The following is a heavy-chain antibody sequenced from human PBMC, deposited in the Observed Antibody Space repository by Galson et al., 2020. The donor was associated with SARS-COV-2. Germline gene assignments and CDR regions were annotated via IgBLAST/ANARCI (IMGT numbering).Heavy chain of an antibody. CDR3: ARDDGIRGYNYGRRYDGWDV. CDR1: GFPFSTYS. J-gene: IGHJ6*02. CDR2: ISTSSSYT. D-gene: IGHD5-18*01. Sequence: GGSLTLSCAASGFPFSTYSMNWVRLAPGKGLEWVTPISTSSSYTHYVDSVKGRFSISRDNPRNSLYLQMNSLRAEDTAVYYCARDDGIRGYNYGRRYDGWDVWGQVATGTGSS. V-gene: IGHV3-21*01.